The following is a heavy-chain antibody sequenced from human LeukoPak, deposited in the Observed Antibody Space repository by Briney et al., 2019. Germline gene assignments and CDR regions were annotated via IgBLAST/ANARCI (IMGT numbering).Heavy chain of an antibody. J-gene: IGHJ5*02. CDR3: VRDRGLGRGFDP. CDR2: IYHSGST. D-gene: IGHD3-16*01. Sequence: SETLSLTCTVSGYSISSGYYWGWIRQPPGKGLEWIGSIYHSGSTNYSPSLKSRVIMSFDPSKNQFSLKLNSVTAADTAFYYCVRDRGLGRGFDPWGQGTMVTVSS. CDR1: GYSISSGYY. V-gene: IGHV4-38-2*02.